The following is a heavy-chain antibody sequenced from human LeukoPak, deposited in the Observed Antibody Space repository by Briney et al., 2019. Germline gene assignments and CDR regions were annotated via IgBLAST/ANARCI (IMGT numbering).Heavy chain of an antibody. V-gene: IGHV3-23*01. D-gene: IGHD3-3*01. J-gene: IGHJ5*02. CDR3: AKDRRYDFWSGYPNWFDP. CDR2: ISGSGGST. Sequence: GGSLRLSCAASGFTFSSYAMSWVRQAPGKGLEWVSAISGSGGSTYYADSVKGRFTISRDNSKNTLYLQMNSLRAEDTAVYYCAKDRRYDFWSGYPNWFDPWGQGTLVTVSS. CDR1: GFTFSSYA.